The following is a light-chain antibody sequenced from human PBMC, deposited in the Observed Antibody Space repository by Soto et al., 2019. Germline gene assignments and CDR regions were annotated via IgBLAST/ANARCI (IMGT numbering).Light chain of an antibody. CDR3: QHRSNWPGT. J-gene: IGKJ3*01. CDR2: DAS. V-gene: IGKV3-11*01. CDR1: QSVSSY. Sequence: EIVLTQSPATLSLSPGERATLSCRASQSVSSYLAWYQQKPGQAPRLLIYDASNRATGIPARFSGSGSGTDFTLTISSLDPEDFAVYYCQHRSNWPGTFGPGTKVDIK.